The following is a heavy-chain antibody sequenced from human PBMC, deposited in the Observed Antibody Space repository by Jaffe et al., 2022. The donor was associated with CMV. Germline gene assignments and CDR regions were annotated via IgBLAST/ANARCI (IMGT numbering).Heavy chain of an antibody. CDR3: ARDGEIDDLLTGQKSAIHY. D-gene: IGHD3-9*01. V-gene: IGHV1-18*04. CDR1: GYTFTSYI. CDR2: ISGFTGNT. J-gene: IGHJ4*02. Sequence: QVQLVQSGGDVKKPGASVKVSCKTSGYTFTSYIIHWVRQAPGQGLLWMGCISGFTGNTKSAEKFEGRVTLTTDTSTNTAYMELRTLRSDDTGVYYCARDGEIDDLLTGQKSAIHYWGQGTPVIVSS.